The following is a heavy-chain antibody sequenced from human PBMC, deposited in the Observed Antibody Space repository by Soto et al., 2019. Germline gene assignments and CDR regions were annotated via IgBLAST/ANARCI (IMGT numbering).Heavy chain of an antibody. V-gene: IGHV1-46*03. Sequence: QAQLVQSGAEVKKPGASVKVSCQTFGYTFTKYYIQWVRQVPGQGLEWMGTINPSGGRTSYAQNYQGRATLTRDTSTNTVYMDLSSLRSEDTAVYYCARKGPYGGDHDAFDIWGQGTMVIVSS. D-gene: IGHD2-21*02. CDR1: GYTFTKYY. CDR3: ARKGPYGGDHDAFDI. CDR2: INPSGGRT. J-gene: IGHJ3*02.